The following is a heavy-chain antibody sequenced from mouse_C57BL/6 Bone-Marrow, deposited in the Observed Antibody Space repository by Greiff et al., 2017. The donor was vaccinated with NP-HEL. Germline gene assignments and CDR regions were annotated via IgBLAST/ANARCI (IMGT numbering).Heavy chain of an antibody. J-gene: IGHJ4*01. Sequence: EVKLEESGGGLVQPGGSLKLSCAASGFTFSDYGMAWVRQAPRKGPEWVAFISNLAYSIYYADTVTGRFTISRENAKNTLYLEMSSLRSEDTAMYYCARLSFITTVVENYAMDYWGQGTSVTVSS. CDR2: ISNLAYSI. CDR3: ARLSFITTVVENYAMDY. V-gene: IGHV5-15*04. D-gene: IGHD1-1*01. CDR1: GFTFSDYG.